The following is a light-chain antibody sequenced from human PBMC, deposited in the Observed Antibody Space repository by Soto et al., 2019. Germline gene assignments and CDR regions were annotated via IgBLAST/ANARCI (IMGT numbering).Light chain of an antibody. J-gene: IGLJ1*01. Sequence: QSVLTQPRSGSGSPGQSVTISCTGTSSDVGGYNYVSWYQQHPGKAPKLMIYDVSKRPSGVPDRFSGSKSGNTASLTISGLQAEDEADSYCCSYAGRYTIYVLGSGTKLTV. V-gene: IGLV2-11*01. CDR2: DVS. CDR1: SSDVGGYNY. CDR3: CSYAGRYTIYV.